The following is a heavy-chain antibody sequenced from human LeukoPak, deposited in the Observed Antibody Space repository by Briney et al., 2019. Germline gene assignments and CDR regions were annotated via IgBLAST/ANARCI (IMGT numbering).Heavy chain of an antibody. CDR3: GRFRAVTRSTLLDF. D-gene: IGHD6-19*01. CDR1: GGSISSGGYY. CDR2: IYYSGST. J-gene: IGHJ4*02. V-gene: IGHV4-31*03. Sequence: SETLSLTCTVSGGSISSGGYYWSWIRQHPGKGLEWIGYIYYSGSTYYNPSLKSRVTISVDTSKNQFSLKLSSVTAADTAVYYCGRFRAVTRSTLLDFWGQGTLVSVSS.